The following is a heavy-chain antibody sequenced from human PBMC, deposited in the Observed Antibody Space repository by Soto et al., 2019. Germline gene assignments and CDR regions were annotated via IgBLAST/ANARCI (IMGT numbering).Heavy chain of an antibody. CDR2: ITPYNGIA. CDR1: GYTFSNFG. J-gene: IGHJ1*01. D-gene: IGHD1-26*01. CDR3: ARARMYSGAHNAY. Sequence: ASVKVSCKASGYTFSNFGINWVRQAPGQGLEWLGWITPYNGIANYAQKHQDRLTITTDTSTNTAYLQLRSLRSDDTAVYFCARARMYSGAHNAYRGQRTLVIVPS. V-gene: IGHV1-18*04.